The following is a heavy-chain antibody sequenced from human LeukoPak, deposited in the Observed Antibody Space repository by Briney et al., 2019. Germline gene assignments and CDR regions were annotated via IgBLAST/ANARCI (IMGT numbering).Heavy chain of an antibody. CDR1: GYTFTGYY. V-gene: IGHV1-2*02. J-gene: IGHJ5*02. Sequence: ASVKVSCKASGYTFTGYYMHWVRQAPGQGLEWMGWINPNSGGTNYAQKFQGRVTMTRDTSISTAYMELSRLRSDDTAVYYCAGDHSLGDCGGDCYTYNWFDPWGQGTLVTVSS. CDR3: AGDHSLGDCGGDCYTYNWFDP. D-gene: IGHD2-21*01. CDR2: INPNSGGT.